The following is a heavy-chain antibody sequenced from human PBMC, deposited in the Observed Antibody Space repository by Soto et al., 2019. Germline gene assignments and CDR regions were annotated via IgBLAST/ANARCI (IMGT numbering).Heavy chain of an antibody. CDR3: AMSTTPYYPFAMDV. CDR1: AGTSRGCY. Sequence: ETLCVPRFGSAGTSRGCYWRWSRQLPGKGLEWIGEINHNGSTKYDPSLKSRVTIAVDTSKKKFSLKMNSVTAADTAVYYCAMSTTPYYPFAMDVWGQGTTVTVS. CDR2: INHNGST. J-gene: IGHJ6*02. D-gene: IGHD4-17*01. V-gene: IGHV4-34*08.